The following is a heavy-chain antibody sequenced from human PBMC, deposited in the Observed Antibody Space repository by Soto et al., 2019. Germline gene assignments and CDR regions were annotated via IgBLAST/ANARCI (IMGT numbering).Heavy chain of an antibody. CDR1: GGSISSSSYY. Sequence: SETLSLTCTVSGGSISSSSYYWGWIRQPPGKGLEWIGSIYYSGSTYYNPSLKSRVTISVDTSKNQFSLKLSSVTAADTAVYYCARGLRLWYFDDWGQGTLVTVPQ. J-gene: IGHJ4*02. CDR3: ARGLRLWYFDD. CDR2: IYYSGST. V-gene: IGHV4-39*01. D-gene: IGHD5-18*01.